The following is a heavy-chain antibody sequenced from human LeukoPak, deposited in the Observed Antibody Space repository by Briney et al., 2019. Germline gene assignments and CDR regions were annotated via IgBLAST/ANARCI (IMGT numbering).Heavy chain of an antibody. CDR1: GGSISSYY. Sequence: KTSQTLSLTCAVSGGSISSYYWSWIRQPPGKGLEWIGYIYYSGSTNYNPSLKSRVTISVDTSKNQFSLKLSSVTAADTAVYYCARNPTYQLDHYYYYYGMDVWGQGTTVTVSS. CDR3: ARNPTYQLDHYYYYYGMDV. V-gene: IGHV4-59*01. CDR2: IYYSGST. D-gene: IGHD2-2*01. J-gene: IGHJ6*02.